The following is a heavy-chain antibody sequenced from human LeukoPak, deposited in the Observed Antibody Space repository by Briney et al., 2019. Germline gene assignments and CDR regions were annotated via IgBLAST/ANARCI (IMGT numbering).Heavy chain of an antibody. CDR3: AKPTIFGVVILRAGFDY. CDR2: ISGSGGST. Sequence: GGSLRLSCAASGFTFSSYAMSWVRQAPGKGMEWVSAISGSGGSTYYADSVKGRFTISRDNSKNTLYLQMNSLRAEDTAVYYCAKPTIFGVVILRAGFDYWGQGTLVTVSS. CDR1: GFTFSSYA. J-gene: IGHJ4*02. V-gene: IGHV3-23*01. D-gene: IGHD3-3*01.